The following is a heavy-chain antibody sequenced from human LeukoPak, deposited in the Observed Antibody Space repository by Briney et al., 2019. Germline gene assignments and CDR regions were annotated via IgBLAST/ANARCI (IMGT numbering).Heavy chain of an antibody. J-gene: IGHJ4*02. Sequence: ASVKVSCKASGYTFTVYDIHWVRQAPGQGLEWMGWINPNSGGTNYAQKFQGRVTMTRDTSISTAYMELISLRYDDTAIYYCARASGSYKDWGQGTLVTVSS. D-gene: IGHD1-26*01. CDR2: INPNSGGT. V-gene: IGHV1-2*02. CDR3: ARASGSYKD. CDR1: GYTFTVYD.